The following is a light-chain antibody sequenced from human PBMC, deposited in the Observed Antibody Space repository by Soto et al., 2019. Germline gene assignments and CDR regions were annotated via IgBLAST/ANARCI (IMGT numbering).Light chain of an antibody. Sequence: DIQMTQSPSSLSASVGDRVTITCRASQSISSYLNWYQQKPGKAPKLLIYAASSLQSGVPLRFSGSGSGTYFTLTISSLQPEDFATYYCLQANTFPITFGQGTRLEIK. CDR1: QSISSY. CDR3: LQANTFPIT. V-gene: IGKV1-12*01. J-gene: IGKJ5*01. CDR2: AAS.